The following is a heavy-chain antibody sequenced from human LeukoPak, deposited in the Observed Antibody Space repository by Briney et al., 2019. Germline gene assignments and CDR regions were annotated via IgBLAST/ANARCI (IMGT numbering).Heavy chain of an antibody. CDR2: IYYSGST. V-gene: IGHV4-61*01. CDR3: VLSSHWGPDY. CDR1: GGSISSSSYY. D-gene: IGHD7-27*01. J-gene: IGHJ4*02. Sequence: SETLSLTCTVSGGSISSSSYYWSWIRQPPGKGLEWIGYIYYSGSTNYNPSLKSRVTISVDTSKNQFSLKLSSVTAADTAVYYCVLSSHWGPDYWGQGTLVTVSS.